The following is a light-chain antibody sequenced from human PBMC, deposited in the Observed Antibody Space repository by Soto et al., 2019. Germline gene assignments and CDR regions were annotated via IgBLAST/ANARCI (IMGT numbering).Light chain of an antibody. Sequence: QSALTQPASVSGSPGQSITISSTGTSSDVGGYNYVSWYQQHPGKAPKLMIYDVSNRPSGVSNRFSGSKSGNTASLTISGLQAEDEADYYCISYTSRSTYVVFGGGTKLTVL. CDR2: DVS. CDR1: SSDVGGYNY. CDR3: ISYTSRSTYVV. V-gene: IGLV2-14*01. J-gene: IGLJ2*01.